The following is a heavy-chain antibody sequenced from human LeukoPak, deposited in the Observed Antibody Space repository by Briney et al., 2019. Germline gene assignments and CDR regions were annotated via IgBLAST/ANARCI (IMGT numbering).Heavy chain of an antibody. CDR1: GYSFTNYW. V-gene: IGHV5-51*01. J-gene: IGHJ4*02. CDR3: ARRPLSYGSASTYYSDY. CDR2: IYPGDSDT. D-gene: IGHD6-25*01. Sequence: GESLKISCKGSGYSFTNYWIGWVRQMPGKGLEWMGIIYPGDSDTRYSPSFQGQVTISADKSISTAYLQWSSLKASDTAIFYCARRPLSYGSASTYYSDYWGQGTLVTVSS.